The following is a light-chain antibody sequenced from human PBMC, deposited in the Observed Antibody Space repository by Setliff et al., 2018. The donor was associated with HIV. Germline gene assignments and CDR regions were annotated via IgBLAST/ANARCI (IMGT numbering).Light chain of an antibody. CDR2: EVS. V-gene: IGLV2-14*02. Sequence: QSVLTQPASVSGSPGQSITISCTGTSSDVGSYNLVSWYQQHPGKAPKVMIYEVSKWPSGVSTRFSGSRSGNTASLTISGLQAEDEADHYCNSFTSTTIYVFGTGTKVTVL. CDR3: NSFTSTTIYV. J-gene: IGLJ1*01. CDR1: SSDVGSYNL.